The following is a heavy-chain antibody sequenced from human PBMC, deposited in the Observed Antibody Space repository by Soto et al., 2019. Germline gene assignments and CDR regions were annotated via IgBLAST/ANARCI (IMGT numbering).Heavy chain of an antibody. CDR2: ISYDGSNK. J-gene: IGHJ3*01. D-gene: IGHD6-19*01. V-gene: IGHV3-30*18. CDR3: AKDRVAVAARGD. CDR1: GFTFSSYG. Sequence: QVQLVESGGGVVQPGRSLRLSCAASGFTFSSYGMHWVRQAPGKGLEWVAVISYDGSNKYYADSVKGRFTISRDNSKNTLYLQMNSLRAEDTAVYYCAKDRVAVAARGDWGQGTMVTVSS.